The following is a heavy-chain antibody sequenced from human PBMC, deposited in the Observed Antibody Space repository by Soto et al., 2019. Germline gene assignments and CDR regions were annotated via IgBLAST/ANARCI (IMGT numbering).Heavy chain of an antibody. CDR3: ARGITGTVTYYYGMDV. D-gene: IGHD1-20*01. V-gene: IGHV1-69*12. J-gene: IGHJ6*02. CDR2: IIPLFGTA. CDR1: GGTFSSYA. Sequence: QVQLVQSGAEVKKPGSSVKVSCKASGGTFSSYAISWVRQAHGQGLEWMGGIIPLFGTADYAQKFQGRVTITADESTSTAYMELSSLRSEDTAVYYCARGITGTVTYYYGMDVWSQGTTVTVSS.